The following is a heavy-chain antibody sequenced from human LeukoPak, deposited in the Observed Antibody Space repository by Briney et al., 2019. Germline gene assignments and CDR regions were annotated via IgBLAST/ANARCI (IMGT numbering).Heavy chain of an antibody. CDR2: INHSGST. Sequence: SETLSLTCAVYGGSFSGYYWSWIRQPPGKGLEWIGEINHSGSTNYNPSLKSRVTISVDTSKNQFSLKLSSVTAADTAVYYYARGAGGCSWFRDFGRRGTLVTVSS. CDR1: GGSFSGYY. CDR3: ARGAGGCSWFRDF. V-gene: IGHV4-34*01. J-gene: IGHJ4*02. D-gene: IGHD6-13*01.